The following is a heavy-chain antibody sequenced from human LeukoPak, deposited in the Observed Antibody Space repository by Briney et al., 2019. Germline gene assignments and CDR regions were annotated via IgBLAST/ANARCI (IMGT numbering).Heavy chain of an antibody. CDR2: IYYSGST. CDR1: GGSIRSSYYY. Sequence: SETLSLTCTVSGGSIRSSYYYWGWIRQPPGKGLEWIGYIYYSGSTNYNPSLKSRVTISVDTSKNQFSLKLSSVTAADTAVYYCARRVAVNPRYYFDYWGQGTLVTVSS. CDR3: ARRVAVNPRYYFDY. D-gene: IGHD3-22*01. V-gene: IGHV4-61*05. J-gene: IGHJ4*02.